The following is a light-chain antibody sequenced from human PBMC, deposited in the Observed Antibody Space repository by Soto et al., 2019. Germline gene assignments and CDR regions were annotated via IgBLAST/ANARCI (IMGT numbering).Light chain of an antibody. CDR2: DTS. J-gene: IGKJ5*01. V-gene: IGKV3-20*01. Sequence: EVVMRQSPATLSVSPGEGATLSCMASQGIGDTLAWYQHKPGQTPRLLIYDTSTRATGVPDRFSGSGSGTDFSLTISRLEPEDFAVYHCQQYSSSPRTFGQGTRLEIK. CDR3: QQYSSSPRT. CDR1: QGIGDT.